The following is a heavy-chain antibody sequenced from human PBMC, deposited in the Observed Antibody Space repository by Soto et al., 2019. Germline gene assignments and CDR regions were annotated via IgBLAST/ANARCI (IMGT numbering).Heavy chain of an antibody. Sequence: SETLSLTCAVSGGSISSSNWWSWVRQPPGKGLEWIGEIYHSGSTNYNPSLKSRVTISVDKSKNQFSLKLSSVTAADTAVYYCASYSSGWLDAFDIWGQGTMVTVSS. CDR1: GGSISSSNW. J-gene: IGHJ3*02. CDR3: ASYSSGWLDAFDI. D-gene: IGHD6-19*01. CDR2: IYHSGST. V-gene: IGHV4-4*02.